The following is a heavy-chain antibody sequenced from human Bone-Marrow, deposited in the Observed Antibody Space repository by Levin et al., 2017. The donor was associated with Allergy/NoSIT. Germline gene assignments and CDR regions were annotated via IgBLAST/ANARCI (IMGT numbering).Heavy chain of an antibody. CDR3: ARDKYWQLAPFRVDDYGMDV. CDR1: GFTFSSYA. V-gene: IGHV3-30-3*01. J-gene: IGHJ6*02. CDR2: ISYDGSNK. Sequence: PGGSLRLSCAASGFTFSSYAMHWVRQAPGKGLEWVAVISYDGSNKYYADSVKGRFTISRDNSKNTLYLQMNSLRAEDTAVYYCARDKYWQLAPFRVDDYGMDVWGQGTTVTVSS. D-gene: IGHD6-6*01.